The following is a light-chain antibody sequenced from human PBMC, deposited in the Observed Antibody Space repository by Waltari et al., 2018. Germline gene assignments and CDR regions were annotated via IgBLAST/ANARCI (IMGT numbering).Light chain of an antibody. V-gene: IGLV2-14*03. CDR1: SSDVGGYNY. J-gene: IGLJ3*02. CDR2: DVD. CDR3: SSFTSSSTWV. Sequence: QSALTQPASVSGSPGQSITISCTGTSSDVGGYNYVSWYQQHPGKAPKLMIYDVDNRPSGVSNRFSGSRSGHTASLTISGLQAEDEADYYCSSFTSSSTWVFGGGTKLTVL.